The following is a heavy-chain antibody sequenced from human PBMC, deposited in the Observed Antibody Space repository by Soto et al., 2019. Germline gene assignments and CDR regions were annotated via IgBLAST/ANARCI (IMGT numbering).Heavy chain of an antibody. J-gene: IGHJ4*01. CDR3: AKDRGTYYYGSGSYYFFDY. CDR1: VFTFSSYA. CDR2: ISGSGGST. Sequence: PGGSLRLSWAASVFTFSSYAMSWVRQAPGKGLEWVSAISGSGGSTYYADSVKGRFTISRDNSKNTLYLQMNSLRAEDTAVYYCAKDRGTYYYGSGSYYFFDYWGHGTLVTVSS. V-gene: IGHV3-23*01. D-gene: IGHD3-10*01.